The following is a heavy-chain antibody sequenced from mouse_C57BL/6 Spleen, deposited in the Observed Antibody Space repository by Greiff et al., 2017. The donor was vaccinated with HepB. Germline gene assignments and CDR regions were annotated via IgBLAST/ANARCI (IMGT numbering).Heavy chain of an antibody. V-gene: IGHV1-81*01. CDR3: ARGDYDGYYGGYFDY. J-gene: IGHJ2*01. CDR2: IYPRSGNT. Sequence: QVQLQQSGAELARPGASVKLSCKASGYTFTSYGISWVKQRTGQGLEWIGEIYPRSGNTYYNEKFKGKATLTADKSSSTAYMELRSLTSEDSAVYFCARGDYDGYYGGYFDYWGQGTTLTLSS. CDR1: GYTFTSYG. D-gene: IGHD2-3*01.